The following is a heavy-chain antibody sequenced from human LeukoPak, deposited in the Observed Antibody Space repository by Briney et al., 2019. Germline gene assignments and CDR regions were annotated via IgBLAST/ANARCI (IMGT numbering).Heavy chain of an antibody. D-gene: IGHD2/OR15-2a*01. CDR2: INPNSGGT. CDR3: AVTFKGYYMDV. Sequence: GASVKVSCKASGYTFTGYYMHWVRRAPGQGREWMGRINPNSGGTNYAQKFQGRVTMTRDTSISTAYMELSRLRSDDTAVYYCAVTFKGYYMDVWGKGTTVTVSS. J-gene: IGHJ6*03. V-gene: IGHV1-2*06. CDR1: GYTFTGYY.